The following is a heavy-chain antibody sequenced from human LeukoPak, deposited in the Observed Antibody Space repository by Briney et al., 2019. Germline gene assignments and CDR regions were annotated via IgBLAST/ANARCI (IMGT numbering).Heavy chain of an antibody. V-gene: IGHV3-30*18. CDR3: AKDCNSGSFSH. CDR2: ISYDGGNK. J-gene: IGHJ4*02. D-gene: IGHD1-26*01. CDR1: GFTFGSYG. Sequence: GGSLRLSCAASGFTFGSYGMHWVRQAPGKGLEWVAVISYDGGNKYSADSVKGRFTISRDNSKNTLYLQMNSLRAEDTAVYYCAKDCNSGSFSHWGQGTLVTVSS.